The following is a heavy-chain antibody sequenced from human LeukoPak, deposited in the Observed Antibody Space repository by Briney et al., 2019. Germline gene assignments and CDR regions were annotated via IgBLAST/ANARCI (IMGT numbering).Heavy chain of an antibody. CDR2: FYSSGTT. J-gene: IGHJ6*02. CDR3: ASRGEYSSSWYGMDV. D-gene: IGHD6-13*01. V-gene: IGHV3-53*01. CDR1: GFTVSSKY. Sequence: GGSLRLSCVVSGFTVSSKYMTWVRQAPGKGLEWISVFYSSGTTNYADSVKGRFIISRDNSKNTLYLQMNSLRAEDTAVYYCASRGEYSSSWYGMDVWGQGTTVTISS.